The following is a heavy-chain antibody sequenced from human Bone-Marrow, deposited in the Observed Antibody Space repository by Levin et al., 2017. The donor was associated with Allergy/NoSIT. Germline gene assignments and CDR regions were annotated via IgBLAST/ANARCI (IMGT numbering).Heavy chain of an antibody. Sequence: SETLSLTCTVSGGSIRSGDYYRSWIRQPPGKGLEYIGYIYDGVTTYYNPSLRSRVTMSVDASKTRFFLNLSAVTAADTAFYYCARYPHENYFDLWGPGTLVTVSS. J-gene: IGHJ4*02. CDR1: GGSIRSGDYY. V-gene: IGHV4-30-4*01. CDR3: ARYPHENYFDL. CDR2: IYDGVTT.